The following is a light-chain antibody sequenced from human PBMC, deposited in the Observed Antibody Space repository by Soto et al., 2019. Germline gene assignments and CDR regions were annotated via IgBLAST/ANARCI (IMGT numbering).Light chain of an antibody. J-gene: IGKJ4*01. Sequence: ALQMTQSPSSLSASVGDRVTITCRASQGIRNDLGWYQQKPGKAPKLLIYAASSLQSGVPLRFSGSGSGTDFTLTISSLQPEDFATYYCLQDYDYPLTFGGGTKVEIK. CDR1: QGIRND. CDR2: AAS. CDR3: LQDYDYPLT. V-gene: IGKV1-6*01.